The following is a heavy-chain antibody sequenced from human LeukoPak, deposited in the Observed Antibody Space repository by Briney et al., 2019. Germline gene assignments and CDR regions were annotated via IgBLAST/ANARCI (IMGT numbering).Heavy chain of an antibody. Sequence: PGGSLRLSCAASGFTFSSYAMSWVRQAPGKGLEWVSAISGSGGSTYYADSVKGRFTISRDNSKNTLYLQMNSLRAEDTAVYYCARDPNWGKAFDIWGQGTMVTVSS. CDR1: GFTFSSYA. J-gene: IGHJ3*02. D-gene: IGHD7-27*01. V-gene: IGHV3-23*01. CDR2: ISGSGGST. CDR3: ARDPNWGKAFDI.